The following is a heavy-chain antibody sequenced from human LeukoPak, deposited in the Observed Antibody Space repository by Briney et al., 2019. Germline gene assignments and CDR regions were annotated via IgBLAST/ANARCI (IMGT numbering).Heavy chain of an antibody. CDR2: ISAYNGNT. D-gene: IGHD3-10*01. V-gene: IGHV1-18*01. CDR1: AYSFSNYG. CDR3: AGDLDGSGSYYTDY. Sequence: GASVKVSCKTSAYSFSNYGFNWVRQAPGQGLEWMGWISAYNGNTKHAQKLQGRFTMSTDTSTSTAYMELRSLTSDDTAVYYCAGDLDGSGSYYTDYWGQGTLSPSPQ. J-gene: IGHJ4*02.